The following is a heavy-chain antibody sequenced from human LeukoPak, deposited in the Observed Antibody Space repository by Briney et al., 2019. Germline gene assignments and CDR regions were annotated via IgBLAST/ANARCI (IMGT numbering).Heavy chain of an antibody. J-gene: IGHJ4*02. V-gene: IGHV4-59*08. CDR1: GGSISSYS. CDR2: VSHSGTT. CDR3: ARWDDSAWGFGN. Sequence: SETLSLTCIVSGGSISSYSWNWIRQSPGKGLEWVGYVSHSGTTSYNSSLKSRVTISVDTSKNQLSLKLTSVTAADTAVYYCARWDDSAWGFGNWGPGTLVTVSS. D-gene: IGHD6-19*01.